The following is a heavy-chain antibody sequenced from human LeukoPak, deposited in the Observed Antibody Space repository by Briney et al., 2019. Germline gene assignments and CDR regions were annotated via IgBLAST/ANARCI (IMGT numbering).Heavy chain of an antibody. V-gene: IGHV3-30-3*01. CDR3: ARGLRPQSPYYYHYYGMDV. CDR2: ISYDGSSK. J-gene: IGHJ6*02. CDR1: GFTFTSYT. D-gene: IGHD2-8*01. Sequence: GGSLRLSCAASGFTFTSYTIYWVRQAPGTGLEWVAVISYDGSSKYYADSVKGRFTISRDNSKNTLSLQMNSLRAEDTAVYYCARGLRPQSPYYYHYYGMDVWGQGTTVTVSS.